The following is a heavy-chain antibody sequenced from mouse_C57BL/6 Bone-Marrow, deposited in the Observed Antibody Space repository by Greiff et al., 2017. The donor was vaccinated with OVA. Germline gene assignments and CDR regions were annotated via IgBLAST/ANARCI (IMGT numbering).Heavy chain of an antibody. CDR1: GFTFSSYT. J-gene: IGHJ2*01. CDR3: ARHGAHWDYFDY. V-gene: IGHV5-9*01. CDR2: ISGGGGNT. Sequence: EVKLQEPGGGLVKPGGSLKLSCAASGFTFSSYTMSWVRQTPEKRLEWVATISGGGGNTYYPDSVKGRVTIARDNAKNTLYLQMSSLGSEDAALYYCARHGAHWDYFDYWGQGTTLTVSS. D-gene: IGHD4-1*01.